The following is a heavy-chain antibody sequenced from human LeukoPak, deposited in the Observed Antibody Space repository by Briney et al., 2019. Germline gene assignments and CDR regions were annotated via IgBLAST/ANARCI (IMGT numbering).Heavy chain of an antibody. CDR3: ARAGTVLGAEFDY. J-gene: IGHJ4*02. D-gene: IGHD1-26*01. CDR2: IYYNGRT. Sequence: SETLSLTCTVSGGSVSSGSYYWSWIRQPPGKGLEWIGHIYYNGRTNYNPSLNSRVTISVDTSKNQFSLKLTSVTAADTAVYYCARAGTVLGAEFDYWGQGTLVTVSS. V-gene: IGHV4-61*01. CDR1: GGSVSSGSYY.